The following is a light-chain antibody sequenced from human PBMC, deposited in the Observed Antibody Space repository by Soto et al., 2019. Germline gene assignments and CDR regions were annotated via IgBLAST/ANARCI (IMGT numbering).Light chain of an antibody. CDR2: GAS. J-gene: IGKJ1*01. CDR1: QSVSSTY. CDR3: QQYGSSPLT. V-gene: IGKV3-20*01. Sequence: IVLTQSPGTLSLSPGERATLSCRASQSVSSTYLAWYQQRPGQPPRLLIYGASSRATGIPDRFSGSGSGTDFTLTISRLEPEDFAVYYCQQYGSSPLTFGQGTKVDIK.